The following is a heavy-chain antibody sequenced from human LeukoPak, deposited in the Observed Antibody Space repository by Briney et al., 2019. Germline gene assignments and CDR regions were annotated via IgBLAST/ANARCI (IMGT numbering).Heavy chain of an antibody. V-gene: IGHV3-30*18. CDR2: ISYDGSNK. CDR3: AKDLSTSYYYDSSGDGY. CDR1: GFTFSSYG. J-gene: IGHJ4*02. Sequence: GGSLRLSCAASGFTFSSYGMPWVRQAPGKGLEWVAVISYDGSNKYYADSVKGRFTISRDNSKNTLYLQMNSLRAEDTAVYYCAKDLSTSYYYDSSGDGYWGQGTLVTVSS. D-gene: IGHD3-22*01.